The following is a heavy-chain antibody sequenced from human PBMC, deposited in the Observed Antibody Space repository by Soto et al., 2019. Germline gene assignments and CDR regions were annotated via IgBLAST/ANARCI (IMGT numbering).Heavy chain of an antibody. V-gene: IGHV3-30-3*01. J-gene: IGHJ4*02. CDR1: GITFSSYA. CDR3: ARDYYDSSGYYGY. D-gene: IGHD3-22*01. CDR2: ISYDGSNK. Sequence: GGSLRLSCATTGITFSSYAMHRVRQAPGKGLAWVAVISYDGSNKYYADSVQGRFTISRDNSKNTLYLQMISLRAEDTVVYYCARDYYDSSGYYGYWGRGTLVTVSS.